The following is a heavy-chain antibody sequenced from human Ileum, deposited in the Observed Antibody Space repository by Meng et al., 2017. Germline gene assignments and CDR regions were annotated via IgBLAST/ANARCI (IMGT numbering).Heavy chain of an antibody. D-gene: IGHD6-13*01. CDR2: IYYSGTT. CDR1: GGSISSGGYY. Sequence: QVQLQESGPGLVKPSQTLSLTCTVSGGSISSGGYYWSWIRQPPGKVLEWIGYIYYSGTTYYNPSLKSRVTISVDTSKNQFSLKLSSVTAADTAVYYCAREPPAAAGTGADYWGQGTLVTVSS. CDR3: AREPPAAAGTGADY. J-gene: IGHJ4*02. V-gene: IGHV4-31*03.